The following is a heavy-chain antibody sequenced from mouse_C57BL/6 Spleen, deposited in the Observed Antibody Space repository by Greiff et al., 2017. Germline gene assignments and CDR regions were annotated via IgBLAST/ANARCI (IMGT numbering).Heavy chain of an antibody. Sequence: VQLQQPGAELVRPGSSVKLSCKASGYTFTSYWMDWVKQRPGQGLEWIGNIYPSDSETKYNQKFKDKATLTVDKSSSTAYMQLSSLTSEDSAVYYCAQLYDDAPLGDWGQGTSVTVSS. CDR2: IYPSDSET. J-gene: IGHJ4*01. D-gene: IGHD2-3*01. V-gene: IGHV1-61*01. CDR3: AQLYDDAPLGD. CDR1: GYTFTSYW.